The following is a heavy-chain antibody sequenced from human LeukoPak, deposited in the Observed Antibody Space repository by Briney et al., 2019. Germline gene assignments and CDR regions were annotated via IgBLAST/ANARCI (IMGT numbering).Heavy chain of an antibody. CDR1: GFTFNSYA. Sequence: GGSLRLSCAASGFTFNSYAMSWVRQAPGKGLEWVSAISGSGDSTYYADSVKGRFTISRDNSKNTVYLQMNSLRAEDTAVYYCAKDPYSSDSFYFDYWGQGTLVTVSS. CDR2: ISGSGDST. CDR3: AKDPYSSDSFYFDY. J-gene: IGHJ4*02. D-gene: IGHD6-19*01. V-gene: IGHV3-23*01.